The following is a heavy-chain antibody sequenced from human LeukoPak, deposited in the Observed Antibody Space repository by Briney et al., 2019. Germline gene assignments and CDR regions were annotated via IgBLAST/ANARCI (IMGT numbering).Heavy chain of an antibody. D-gene: IGHD5-18*01. CDR3: AKDLSTAMDKYYFDY. J-gene: IGHJ4*02. CDR1: GFTFSSYG. Sequence: GGSLRLSCAASGFTFSSYGMHWVRQAPGKGLEWVAFIRYDGSNKYYADSVKGRFTISRDNSKNTLYPQMNSLRAEDTAVYYCAKDLSTAMDKYYFDYWGQGTLVTVSS. V-gene: IGHV3-30*02. CDR2: IRYDGSNK.